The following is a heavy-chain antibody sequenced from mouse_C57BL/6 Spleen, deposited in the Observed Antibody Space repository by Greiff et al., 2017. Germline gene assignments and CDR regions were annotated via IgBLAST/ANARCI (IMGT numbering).Heavy chain of an antibody. J-gene: IGHJ3*01. V-gene: IGHV3-6*01. CDR2: ISYDGSN. Sequence: ESGPGLVKPSQSLSLTCSVTGYSITSGYYWNWIRQFPGNKLEWMGYISYDGSNNYNPSLKNRISITRDTSKNQFFLKLNSVTTEDTATYYCARLKGNWDGAYWGQGTLVTVSA. CDR3: ARLKGNWDGAY. D-gene: IGHD4-1*01. CDR1: GYSITSGYY.